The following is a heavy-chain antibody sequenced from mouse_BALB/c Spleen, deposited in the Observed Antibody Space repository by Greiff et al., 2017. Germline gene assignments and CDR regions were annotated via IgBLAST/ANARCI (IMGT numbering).Heavy chain of an antibody. CDR2: INPDSSTI. V-gene: IGHV4-1*02. Sequence: DVQLQESGGGLVQPGGSLKLSCAASGFDFSRYWMSWVRQAPGKGLEWIGEINPDSSTINYTPSLKDKFIISRDNAKNTLYLQMSKVRSEDTALYYCAREGDSWFAYWGQGTLVTVSA. CDR3: AREGDSWFAY. D-gene: IGHD3-3*01. CDR1: GFDFSRYW. J-gene: IGHJ3*01.